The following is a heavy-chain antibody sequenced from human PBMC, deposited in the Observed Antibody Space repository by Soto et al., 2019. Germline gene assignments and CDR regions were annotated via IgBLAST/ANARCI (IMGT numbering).Heavy chain of an antibody. CDR3: ARDKYDSSGYYYYGMDV. D-gene: IGHD3-22*01. CDR1: GFTFSSYS. Sequence: GGSLRLSCAASGFTFSSYSMNWVRQAPGKGLEWVSYISSSSSTIYYADSVKGRFTISRDNAKNSLYLQMNSLRAEDTAVYYCARDKYDSSGYYYYGMDVWGQGTTVTVSS. CDR2: ISSSSSTI. J-gene: IGHJ6*02. V-gene: IGHV3-48*01.